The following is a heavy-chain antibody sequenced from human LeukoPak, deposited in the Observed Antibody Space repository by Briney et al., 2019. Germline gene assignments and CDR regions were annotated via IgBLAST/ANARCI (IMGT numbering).Heavy chain of an antibody. Sequence: GGSLRLSCAASGFTFTNYAMAWVRQAPGKGLEWVSAFGGGSAYYADSVKGRFTISRDNSKNTLYLQVNSLRADGTAVYYCARVSGSFDMWGQGTMVTVSS. J-gene: IGHJ3*02. CDR1: GFTFTNYA. CDR3: ARVSGSFDM. CDR2: FGGGSA. D-gene: IGHD3-10*01. V-gene: IGHV3-23*01.